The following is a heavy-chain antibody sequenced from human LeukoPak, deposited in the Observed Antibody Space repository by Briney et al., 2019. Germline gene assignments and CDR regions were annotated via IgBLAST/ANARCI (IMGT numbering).Heavy chain of an antibody. D-gene: IGHD1/OR15-1a*01. CDR1: GYTLTDYY. CDR2: INPNSGDT. V-gene: IGHV1-2*02. Sequence: GASVKVSCKASGYTLTDYYLHWVRQAPGQGLEWMGWINPNSGDTTYAQKFQGRVTMTRDTSINSAHMDLSRLNSDDTAVYFCAREEQYNNFFDYWGQGTLVTVSS. CDR3: AREEQYNNFFDY. J-gene: IGHJ4*02.